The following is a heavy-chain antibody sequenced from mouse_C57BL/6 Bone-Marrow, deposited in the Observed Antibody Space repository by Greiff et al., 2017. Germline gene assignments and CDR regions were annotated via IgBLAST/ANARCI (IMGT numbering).Heavy chain of an antibody. Sequence: DVKLVESGGGLVQPGGSLKLSCAASGFTFSDYYMYWVRQTPEKRLEWVAYISNGGGSTYYPDTVKGRFTISRDNAKNTLYLQMSRLKSEDTAMYYCARGKSPYWGQGTLVTVSA. CDR3: ARGKSPY. CDR2: ISNGGGST. CDR1: GFTFSDYY. J-gene: IGHJ3*01. V-gene: IGHV5-12*01.